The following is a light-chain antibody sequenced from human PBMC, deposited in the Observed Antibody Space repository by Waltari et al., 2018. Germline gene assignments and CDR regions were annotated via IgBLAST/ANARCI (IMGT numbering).Light chain of an antibody. CDR1: QSISSW. J-gene: IGKJ1*01. CDR3: QQYNRRWT. Sequence: DIQMTQSPSTLSASVGARVTITCRASQSISSWLAWYQQKPGKAPTILIYKASSLESGVPSRFSGSGSGTEFTLTISSLQPDDFATYYCQQYNRRWTFGQGTKVEIK. CDR2: KAS. V-gene: IGKV1-5*03.